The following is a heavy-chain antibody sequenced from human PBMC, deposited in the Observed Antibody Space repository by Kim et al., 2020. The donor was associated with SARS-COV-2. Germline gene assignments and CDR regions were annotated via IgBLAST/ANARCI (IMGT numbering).Heavy chain of an antibody. CDR2: ISYDGSNK. J-gene: IGHJ6*02. Sequence: GGSLRLSCAASGFTFSSYGMHWVRQAPGKGLEWVAVISYDGSNKYYADSVKGRFTISRDNSKNTLYLQMNSLRAEDTAVYYCAKDRDIVVVPAAMRSGMDVWGQGTTVTVSS. CDR3: AKDRDIVVVPAAMRSGMDV. CDR1: GFTFSSYG. V-gene: IGHV3-30*18. D-gene: IGHD2-2*01.